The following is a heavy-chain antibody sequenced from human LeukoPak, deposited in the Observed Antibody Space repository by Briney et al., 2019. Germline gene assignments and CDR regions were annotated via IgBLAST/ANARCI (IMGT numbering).Heavy chain of an antibody. CDR3: ARNSGSYATFDY. Sequence: PGGSLRLAFAASGFTFSSYAIHWVRQAPGKGLEWVAVISYDGINKYYADSVKGRFTISRDTSKNTLYLQMNSLRAEDTAVYYCARNSGSYATFDYCGQGTLVTASS. D-gene: IGHD1-26*01. CDR2: ISYDGINK. V-gene: IGHV3-30*04. CDR1: GFTFSSYA. J-gene: IGHJ4*02.